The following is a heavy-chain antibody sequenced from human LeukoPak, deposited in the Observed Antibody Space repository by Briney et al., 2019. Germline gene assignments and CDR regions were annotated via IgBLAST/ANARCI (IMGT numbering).Heavy chain of an antibody. V-gene: IGHV4-39*02. CDR3: ARSRIAAAGRFWFDP. D-gene: IGHD6-13*01. J-gene: IGHJ5*02. CDR2: IYYSGST. Sequence: SETLSLTCTVSGGSISSSSYYWGWLRQPPGKGLEWIVSIYYSGSTYYNPSLKSPLTISVDTSKNHFSLKLSSVTAAHTAVYYCARSRIAAAGRFWFDPWGQGTLVTVSS. CDR1: GGSISSSSYY.